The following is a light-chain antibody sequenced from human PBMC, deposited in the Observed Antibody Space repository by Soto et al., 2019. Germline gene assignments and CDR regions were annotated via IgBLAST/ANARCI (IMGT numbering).Light chain of an antibody. Sequence: VVMTHAPATLSVSPGEVAALSGRASQGIGDTLAWYQHKPGQTPRLLIYDTSTRATGVPARFSGSRSGTEFTLTINSLQSEDFAVYYCQRYNNWPLTFGGGTKVDIK. CDR1: QGIGDT. V-gene: IGKV3-15*01. CDR2: DTS. J-gene: IGKJ4*01. CDR3: QRYNNWPLT.